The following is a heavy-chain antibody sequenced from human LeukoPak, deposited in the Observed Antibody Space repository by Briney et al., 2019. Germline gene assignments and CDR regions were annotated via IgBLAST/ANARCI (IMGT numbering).Heavy chain of an antibody. CDR1: GFTFSSYS. D-gene: IGHD3-10*01. CDR2: ISSSSSYI. CDR3: ARYGSGSYRFDP. Sequence: KTGGSLRLSCAASGFTFSSYSMNWVRQAPGKGLEWVSSISSSSSYIYYADSVKGRFTISRDNAKNSLYLQMNSLRAEDAAVCYCARYGSGSYRFDPWGQGTLVTVSS. J-gene: IGHJ5*02. V-gene: IGHV3-21*01.